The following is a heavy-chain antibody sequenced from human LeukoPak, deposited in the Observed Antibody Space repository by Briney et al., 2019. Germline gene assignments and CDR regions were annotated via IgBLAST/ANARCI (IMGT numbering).Heavy chain of an antibody. CDR1: RFTFSDYW. CDR2: IRQDGGEK. D-gene: IGHD6-13*01. V-gene: IGHV3-7*01. CDR3: ARDGTAPGLYFDL. J-gene: IGHJ4*01. Sequence: GGPLRLSCALSRFTFSDYWMNWVRQAPGKGLEWVASIRQDGGEKSYVDSVKGRFTISRDNTKNSLYLQMSSLRAEDTAVYYCARDGTAPGLYFDLWGQGTLVTVSS.